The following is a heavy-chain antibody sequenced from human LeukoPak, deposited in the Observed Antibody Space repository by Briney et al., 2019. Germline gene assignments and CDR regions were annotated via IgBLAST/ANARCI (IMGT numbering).Heavy chain of an antibody. CDR1: GGTFSSYA. Sequence: SVKVSCKASGGTFSSYAISWVRQAPGQGLEWMGGIIPIFGTANYAQKFQGRVTITADESTSTAYMELSSLRSEDTAVYYCARDIRPSMAAAGNDAFDIWGQGTMVTVSS. CDR2: IIPIFGTA. J-gene: IGHJ3*02. D-gene: IGHD6-13*01. V-gene: IGHV1-69*13. CDR3: ARDIRPSMAAAGNDAFDI.